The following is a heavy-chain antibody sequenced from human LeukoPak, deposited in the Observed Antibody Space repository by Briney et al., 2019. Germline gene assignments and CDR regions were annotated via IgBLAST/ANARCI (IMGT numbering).Heavy chain of an antibody. CDR2: INPNSGGT. Sequence: ASVKVSCKASGYTFTGYYMHWVRQAPGQGLEWMGRINPNSGGTNYAQKFQGRVTMTRDTSTSTVYMELSSLRSEDTAVYYCARAHGDYGNWFDPWGQGTLVTVSS. CDR3: ARAHGDYGNWFDP. CDR1: GYTFTGYY. D-gene: IGHD4-17*01. V-gene: IGHV1-2*06. J-gene: IGHJ5*02.